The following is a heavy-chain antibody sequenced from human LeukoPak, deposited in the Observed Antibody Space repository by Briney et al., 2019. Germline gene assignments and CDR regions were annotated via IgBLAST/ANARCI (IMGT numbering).Heavy chain of an antibody. D-gene: IGHD3-10*01. Sequence: SETLSLTCTVSGGSISSSSYYWGWIRQPPGKGLEWIGSIYYSGSTYCNPSLKSRVTISVDTSKNQFSLKLSSVTAADTAVYYCARAVRGSGLLYYSDYWGQGTLVTVSS. CDR2: IYYSGST. CDR3: ARAVRGSGLLYYSDY. CDR1: GGSISSSSYY. J-gene: IGHJ4*02. V-gene: IGHV4-39*07.